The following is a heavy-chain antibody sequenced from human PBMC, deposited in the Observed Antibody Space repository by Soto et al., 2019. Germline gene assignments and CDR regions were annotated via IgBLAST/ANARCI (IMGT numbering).Heavy chain of an antibody. CDR2: VWYDGSNG. CDR3: ARDPRTACASAMDV. Sequence: PGGSLRLSCAASGFIFSNFGMHWVRQAPGKGLEWVAGVWYDGSNGVSADSVKGRFTISRDNSKNTLYLQMTSLRAEDTAVYYCARDPRTACASAMDVWAKGPRSPSP. CDR1: GFIFSNFG. J-gene: IGHJ6*02. V-gene: IGHV3-33*01. D-gene: IGHD1-1*01.